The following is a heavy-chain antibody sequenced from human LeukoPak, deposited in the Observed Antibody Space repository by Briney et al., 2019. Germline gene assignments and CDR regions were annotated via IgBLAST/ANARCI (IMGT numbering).Heavy chain of an antibody. CDR3: ARGLRDNWNDPFDY. V-gene: IGHV4-34*01. D-gene: IGHD1-20*01. CDR1: GFTFSSYA. J-gene: IGHJ4*02. CDR2: INHSGST. Sequence: GSLRLSCAASGFTFSSYAMSWIRQPPGKGLEWIGEINHSGSTNYNPSLKSRVTISVDTSKNQFSLKLSSVTAADTAVYYRARGLRDNWNDPFDYWGQGTLVTVSS.